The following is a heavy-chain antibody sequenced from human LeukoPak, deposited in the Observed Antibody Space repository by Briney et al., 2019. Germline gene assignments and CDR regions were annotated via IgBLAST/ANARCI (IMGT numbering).Heavy chain of an antibody. D-gene: IGHD5-18*01. Sequence: PSETLSLTCTVSGGSISRHYWSWIRQAPGTGLEWIGYISYSGSTNYHPSLKSRVTISVDTSKNQFSLKLSSVTAADTAVFYCARHVGPGYSYGFDNWGQGTLVTVSS. CDR2: ISYSGST. J-gene: IGHJ4*02. CDR3: ARHVGPGYSYGFDN. CDR1: GGSISRHY. V-gene: IGHV4-59*08.